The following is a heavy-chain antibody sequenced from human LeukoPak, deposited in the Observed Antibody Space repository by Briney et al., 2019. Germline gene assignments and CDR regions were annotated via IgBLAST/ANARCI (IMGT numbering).Heavy chain of an antibody. J-gene: IGHJ4*02. Sequence: ASVKVSCKASGYTFTSYGISWVRQAPGQGLEWMGWISAYNGNTNYAQKLQGRVTMTTDTSTSTAYMELRSLRSDDTAVYYCARDAGQQLPRYYFDYWGQGTLVTVSS. V-gene: IGHV1-18*01. D-gene: IGHD6-13*01. CDR1: GYTFTSYG. CDR3: ARDAGQQLPRYYFDY. CDR2: ISAYNGNT.